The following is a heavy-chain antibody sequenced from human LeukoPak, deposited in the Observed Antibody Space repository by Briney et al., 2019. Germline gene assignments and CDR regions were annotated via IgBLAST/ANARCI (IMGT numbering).Heavy chain of an antibody. CDR1: GFTFSSYS. CDR2: ISSSSRDI. J-gene: IGHJ4*02. V-gene: IGHV3-21*01. D-gene: IGHD3-22*01. Sequence: GGSLRLSCAASGFTFSSYSMNWVRQAPGKGLEWVSSISSSSRDINYADSVKGRFTISRDNAWNSLYLQMNSLRAEDTAVYYCARDSDSSGHYYMDYFDYWGQGALVTVSS. CDR3: ARDSDSSGHYYMDYFDY.